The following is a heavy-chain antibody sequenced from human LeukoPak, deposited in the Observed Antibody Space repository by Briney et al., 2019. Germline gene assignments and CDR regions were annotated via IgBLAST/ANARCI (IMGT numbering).Heavy chain of an antibody. D-gene: IGHD2-2*01. J-gene: IGHJ4*02. V-gene: IGHV3-30-3*01. CDR2: ISYDGSNK. CDR1: GFTFSSYA. CDR3: ARDFACSSTSCYYRGFDY. Sequence: GRSLRLSCAASGFTFSSYAMHWVRQAPGKGLEWVAVISYDGSNKYYADSVKGRFTISRDNSKNTLYLQMNSLRAEDTAVYYCARDFACSSTSCYYRGFDYWGQGTLVTVSS.